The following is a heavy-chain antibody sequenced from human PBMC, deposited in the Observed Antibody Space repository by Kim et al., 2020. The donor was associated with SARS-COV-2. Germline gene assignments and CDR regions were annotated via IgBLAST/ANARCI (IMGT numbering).Heavy chain of an antibody. Sequence: TYYNPSLKSRVTISVDTSKNQFSLKLSSVTAADTAVYYCARVGATVTFDYWGQGTLVTVSS. CDR3: ARVGATVTFDY. CDR2: T. V-gene: IGHV4-39*07. J-gene: IGHJ4*02. D-gene: IGHD1-26*01.